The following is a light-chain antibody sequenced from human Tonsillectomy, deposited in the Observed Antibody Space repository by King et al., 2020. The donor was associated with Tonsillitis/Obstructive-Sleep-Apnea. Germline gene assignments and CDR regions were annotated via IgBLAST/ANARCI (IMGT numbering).Light chain of an antibody. V-gene: IGLV1-40*01. Sequence: TNRPSGVPDRFSGSKSGTSASLAITGLQAEDEADYYCQSVANNPWVFGGGT. CDR3: QSVANNPWV. J-gene: IGLJ3*02. CDR2: T.